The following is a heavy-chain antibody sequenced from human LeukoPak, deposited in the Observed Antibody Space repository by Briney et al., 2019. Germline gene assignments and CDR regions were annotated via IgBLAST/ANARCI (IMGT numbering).Heavy chain of an antibody. CDR2: INHSGST. J-gene: IGHJ6*03. D-gene: IGHD2-2*01. CDR3: ARGPHCSSTSCPSDDYYYYMDV. CDR1: GGSFSGYY. Sequence: SETLSLTCAVYGGSFSGYYWSWIRQPPGKGLEWLGEINHSGSTNYNPSLKSRVTISVDTSKNRFSLKLSSVTAADTAVYYCARGPHCSSTSCPSDDYYYYMDVWGKGTTVTVSS. V-gene: IGHV4-34*01.